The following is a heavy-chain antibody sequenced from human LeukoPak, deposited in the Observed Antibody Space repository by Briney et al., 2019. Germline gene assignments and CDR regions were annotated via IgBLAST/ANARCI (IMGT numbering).Heavy chain of an antibody. V-gene: IGHV3-30*02. Sequence: GGSLRLSCAASGFTFIRHGMHWVRQAPDKGLEGVTYIRADGSNKLYADSVKGPFSISRDNSRNMVYLQMNSLRPEDTAVYYCVRDFNWGFDYWGQGTLVTVSS. CDR1: GFTFIRHG. CDR2: IRADGSNK. D-gene: IGHD7-27*01. CDR3: VRDFNWGFDY. J-gene: IGHJ4*02.